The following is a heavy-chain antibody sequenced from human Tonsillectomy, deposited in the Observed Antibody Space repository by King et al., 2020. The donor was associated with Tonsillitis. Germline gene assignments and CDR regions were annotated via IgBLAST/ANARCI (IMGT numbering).Heavy chain of an antibody. CDR1: GFTFSSYA. CDR2: ISGSGGST. CDR3: AKDWGSKGVVITHDAFDI. V-gene: IGHV3-23*04. Sequence: QLVQSGGGLVQPGGSLRLSCAASGFTFSSYAMSWVRQAPGKGLEWVSAISGSGGSTYYADSVKGRFTISRDNSKNTLYLQMNSLRAEDTAVYYCAKDWGSKGVVITHDAFDIWGQGTMVTVSS. D-gene: IGHD3-22*01. J-gene: IGHJ3*02.